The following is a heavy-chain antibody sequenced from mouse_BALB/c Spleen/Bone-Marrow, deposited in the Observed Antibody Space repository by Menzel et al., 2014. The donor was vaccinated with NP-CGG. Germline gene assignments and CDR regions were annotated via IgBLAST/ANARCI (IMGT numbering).Heavy chain of an antibody. CDR1: GFDFSGFW. CDR2: INPDSSTI. CDR3: ARLGYYGGFAY. V-gene: IGHV4-1*02. D-gene: IGHD2-3*01. Sequence: EVKLMESGGGLVQPGGSLKLSCAASGFDFSGFWLGWVRQAPGKGLEWIGEINPDSSTINYAPALKDRFIISRDNAKKTLYLQVSKVRSENTALYYCARLGYYGGFAYWGQGTLVTVSA. J-gene: IGHJ3*01.